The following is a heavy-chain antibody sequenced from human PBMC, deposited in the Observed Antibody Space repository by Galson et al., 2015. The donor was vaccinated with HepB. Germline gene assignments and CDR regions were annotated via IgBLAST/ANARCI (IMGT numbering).Heavy chain of an antibody. CDR2: IYSGGST. D-gene: IGHD3-22*01. V-gene: IGHV3-66*01. CDR3: ARGLYDSSGYYRDY. CDR1: GGSISSSSYY. Sequence: ETLSLTCTVSGGSISSSSYYWGWIRQPPGKGLEWVSVIYSGGSTYYADSVKGRFTISRDNSKNTLYLQMNSLRAEDTAVYYCARGLYDSSGYYRDYWGQGTLVTVSS. J-gene: IGHJ4*02.